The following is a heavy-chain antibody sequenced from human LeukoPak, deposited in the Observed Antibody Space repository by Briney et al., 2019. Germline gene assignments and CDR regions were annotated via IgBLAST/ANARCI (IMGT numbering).Heavy chain of an antibody. CDR2: VNTNSGGT. V-gene: IGHV1-8*01. Sequence: ASVKVSCKASGYTFTNFDIMGVRQATGQGLEWMGWVNTNSGGTGYAQKFQGRVSMTRDTSIGTAYMELSSLRSEDTAIYYCARGRGGTIIRGYWDSWGQGTLVSVSS. CDR3: ARGRGGTIIRGYWDS. J-gene: IGHJ4*02. CDR1: GYTFTNFD. D-gene: IGHD3-10*01.